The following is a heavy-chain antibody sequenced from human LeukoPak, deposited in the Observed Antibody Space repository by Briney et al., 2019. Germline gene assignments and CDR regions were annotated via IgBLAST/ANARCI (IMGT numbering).Heavy chain of an antibody. Sequence: PGGSLRLSCAASGFTFSSYGMHWVRQAPGKGLEWVAFIRYDGSNKYYADSVKGRFTISRDNSKNTLYLQMNSLRAEDTAVYYCARDFQSIFGVGTYYYYYMDVWGKGTTVTVSS. V-gene: IGHV3-30*02. CDR3: ARDFQSIFGVGTYYYYYMDV. J-gene: IGHJ6*03. D-gene: IGHD3-3*01. CDR1: GFTFSSYG. CDR2: IRYDGSNK.